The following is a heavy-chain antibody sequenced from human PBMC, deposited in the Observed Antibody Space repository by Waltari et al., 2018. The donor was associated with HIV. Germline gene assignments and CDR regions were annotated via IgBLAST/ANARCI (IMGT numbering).Heavy chain of an antibody. J-gene: IGHJ4*02. CDR1: GFSFSSYS. V-gene: IGHV3-48*04. Sequence: EVQLVESGGDLVQPGGSLRLSCAASGFSFSSYSMNWVRQVPGKGVKWISYISNSGNNIDYADSVKGRFTISRDNAKNSLSLQMHSLRAEDTAVYYCARARGYSYGYEDYWGQGALVTVSS. D-gene: IGHD5-18*01. CDR3: ARARGYSYGYEDY. CDR2: ISNSGNNI.